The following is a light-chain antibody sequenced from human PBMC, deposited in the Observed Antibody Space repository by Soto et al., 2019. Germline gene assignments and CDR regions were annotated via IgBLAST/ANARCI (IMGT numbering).Light chain of an antibody. Sequence: EIVLTQSPGTLSMSAGEGATLSCRASQSVSNNYLAWYQQKPGQAPRLLIYGASNRATGIPDRFIGSGSGTDFTLSVSRLEPEEFAVYYCQQDGSSGTCGEGTKVDIK. J-gene: IGKJ4*02. V-gene: IGKV3-20*01. CDR1: QSVSNNY. CDR3: QQDGSSGT. CDR2: GAS.